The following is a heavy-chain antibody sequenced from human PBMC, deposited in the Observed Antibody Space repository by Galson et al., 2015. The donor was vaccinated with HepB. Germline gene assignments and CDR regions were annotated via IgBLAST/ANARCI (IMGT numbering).Heavy chain of an antibody. CDR3: ARDLGSATDY. J-gene: IGHJ4*02. CDR1: GFTFSSYS. V-gene: IGHV3-48*01. D-gene: IGHD3-16*01. Sequence: SLRLSCAASGFTFSSYSMNWVRQAPGKGLEWVSYISSSSSTIYYADSVKGRFTISRDNAKNSLYLQMNSLRAEDTAVYYCARDLGSATDYWGQGTLVTVSS. CDR2: ISSSSSTI.